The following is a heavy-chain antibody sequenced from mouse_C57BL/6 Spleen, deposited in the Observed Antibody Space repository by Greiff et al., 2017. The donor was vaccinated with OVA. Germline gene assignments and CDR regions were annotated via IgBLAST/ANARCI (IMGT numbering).Heavy chain of an antibody. D-gene: IGHD2-12*01. Sequence: QVQLQQPGAELVMPGASVKLSCKASGYTFTSYWMHWVKQRPGQGLEWIGEIDPSDSYTNYNQKFKGKSTLTVDKSSSTAYMQLRSLTSEDSAVYYCARTDSNDGDSFAYWGQGTLVTVSA. V-gene: IGHV1-69*01. J-gene: IGHJ3*01. CDR3: ARTDSNDGDSFAY. CDR1: GYTFTSYW. CDR2: IDPSDSYT.